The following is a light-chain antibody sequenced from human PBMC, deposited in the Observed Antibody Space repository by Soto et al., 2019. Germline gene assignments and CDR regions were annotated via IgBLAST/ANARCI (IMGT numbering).Light chain of an antibody. CDR1: SSNIGSHV. V-gene: IGLV1-44*01. J-gene: IGLJ3*02. CDR3: AVWDDSLDGWV. CDR2: NNN. Sequence: VLTQPPSASGTPGQRVTISCSGSSSNIGSHVVYWYQQLAGTAPKLLMYNNNQRPSGVPDRLSGSKSGTSASLVISGLQSEDEADYYCAVWDDSLDGWVFGGGTKLTVL.